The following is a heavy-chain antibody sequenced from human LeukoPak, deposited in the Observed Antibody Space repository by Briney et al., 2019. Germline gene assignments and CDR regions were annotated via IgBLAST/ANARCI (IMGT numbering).Heavy chain of an antibody. CDR3: ARDGPHYESNVGGLDY. V-gene: IGHV3-30-3*01. Sequence: PGGSLRLSCAASGFTFSTYSMHWVRQAPGKGLEWVAVISYDGGKKYYADSVRGRFTISRDNSKNTLFLQMNSLRPEDTAVYYCARDGPHYESNVGGLDYWGQGTLVTVSS. D-gene: IGHD3-22*01. CDR1: GFTFSTYS. J-gene: IGHJ4*02. CDR2: ISYDGGKK.